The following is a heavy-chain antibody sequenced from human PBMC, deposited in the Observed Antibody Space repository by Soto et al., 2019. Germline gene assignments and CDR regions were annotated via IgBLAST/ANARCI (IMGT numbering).Heavy chain of an antibody. J-gene: IGHJ4*02. CDR1: GYTLTELF. V-gene: IGHV1-24*01. CDR2: FDPEDGET. CDR3: AIGYYYDSSGYHPPAGYFDY. D-gene: IGHD3-22*01. Sequence: ASVKVSCKVSGYTLTELFMHWLRQAPGKGLEWMGGFDPEDGETIYAQKFQGRVTMTEDTSTDTAYMELSSLRSEDTAVYYCAIGYYYDSSGYHPPAGYFDYWGQGTLVTVSS.